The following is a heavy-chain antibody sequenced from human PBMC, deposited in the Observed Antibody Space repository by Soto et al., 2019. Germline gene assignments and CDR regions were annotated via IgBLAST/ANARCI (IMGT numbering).Heavy chain of an antibody. CDR1: GDSVTSYY. CDR2: IDYRGTT. D-gene: IGHD1-20*01. V-gene: IGHV4-59*02. J-gene: IGHJ6*02. CDR3: ARGGNWNDYYYRLDV. Sequence: PSETLSLTCTVSGDSVTSYYWSWIRQPPGKGLEWIAYIDYRGTTNYNPSLRGRVTLSVDTSKSQFSLKLSSVTAADTAVYYCARGGNWNDYYYRLDVWGQGTTVTVSS.